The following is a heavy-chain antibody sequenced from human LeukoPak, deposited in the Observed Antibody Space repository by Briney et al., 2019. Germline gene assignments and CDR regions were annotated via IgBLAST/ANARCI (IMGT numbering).Heavy chain of an antibody. CDR3: ARGGGWPYYFDY. J-gene: IGHJ4*02. Sequence: SETLSLTCTVSGGAISSNNYYWGWVRQPPGKGLEWIATISYSGRTYYNPSLTSQVTISIDTSKNQFSLKLSSVTAADTAVYYCARGGGWPYYFDYWGQGTLVTVSS. V-gene: IGHV4-39*07. CDR2: ISYSGRT. CDR1: GGAISSNNYY. D-gene: IGHD6-19*01.